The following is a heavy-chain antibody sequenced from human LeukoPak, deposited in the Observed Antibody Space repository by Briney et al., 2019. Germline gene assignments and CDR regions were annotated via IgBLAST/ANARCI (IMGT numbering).Heavy chain of an antibody. D-gene: IGHD3-22*01. J-gene: IGHJ4*02. CDR2: INSDGSST. CDR3: ARDYGLSYYYDSSGYYHFDY. V-gene: IGHV3-74*01. Sequence: AGGSLRLSCVASGLTVSSNYMSWVRQAPGKGLVWVSRINSDGSSTSYADSVRGRFTISRDNAKNTLYLQMNSLRAEDTAVYYCARDYGLSYYYDSSGYYHFDYWGQGTLVTVSS. CDR1: GLTVSSNY.